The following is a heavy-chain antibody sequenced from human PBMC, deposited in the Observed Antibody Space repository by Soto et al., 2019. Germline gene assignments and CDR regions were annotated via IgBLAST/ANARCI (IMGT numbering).Heavy chain of an antibody. CDR1: GFTFSSYW. CDR3: ARVGQRKSRYYYYYYYMDV. D-gene: IGHD1-1*01. Sequence: GGSLRLSCAASGFTFSSYWMSWVRQAPGKGLEWVANIKQDGSEKYYVDSVKGRFTISRDNAKNSLYLQMNSLRAEDTAVYYCARVGQRKSRYYYYYYYMDVWGKGTTVTVSS. CDR2: IKQDGSEK. V-gene: IGHV3-7*01. J-gene: IGHJ6*03.